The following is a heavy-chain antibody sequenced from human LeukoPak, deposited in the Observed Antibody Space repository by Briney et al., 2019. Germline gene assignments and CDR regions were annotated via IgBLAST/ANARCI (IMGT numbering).Heavy chain of an antibody. Sequence: PGGSLRLSCAASGFTASSSSMSWVRQAPGGGLQWVSVIHSGGSTFYADSVKGRFTISRDSSKNTLYLQMNSLRGEDTAVYFCARGRRADTAMDYWYFDLWGRGTLVTVSS. CDR1: GFTASSSS. D-gene: IGHD5-18*01. CDR2: IHSGGST. V-gene: IGHV3-53*01. CDR3: ARGRRADTAMDYWYFDL. J-gene: IGHJ2*01.